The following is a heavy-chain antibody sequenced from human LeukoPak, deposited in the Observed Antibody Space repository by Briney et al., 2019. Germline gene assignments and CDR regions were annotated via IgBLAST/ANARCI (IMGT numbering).Heavy chain of an antibody. CDR3: ARDPRTPKRWLQLNPAFDI. CDR2: INPNSGGT. D-gene: IGHD5-24*01. V-gene: IGHV1-2*02. J-gene: IGHJ3*02. CDR1: GYTFTGYY. Sequence: ASVKVSCKASGYTFTGYYMHWVRQAPGQGLEWMGWINPNSGGTNYAQKFQGRVTMTRDTSISTAYMELSRLRSDDTAAYYCARDPRTPKRWLQLNPAFDIWGQGTMVTVSS.